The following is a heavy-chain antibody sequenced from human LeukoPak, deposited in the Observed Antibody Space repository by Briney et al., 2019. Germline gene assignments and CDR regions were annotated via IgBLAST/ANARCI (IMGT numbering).Heavy chain of an antibody. CDR1: GYIFTSYW. CDR3: ATRQGRLNWFDP. J-gene: IGHJ5*02. D-gene: IGHD4-11*01. Sequence: GASLQISCKGSGYIFTSYWIGWVRQLPGKGLEWMGIIYPGDSDTRYSPSFQGQVTISADKSISTAYLQWSSLKASDTAMYYCATRQGRLNWFDPWGQGTLVTVSS. CDR2: IYPGDSDT. V-gene: IGHV5-51*01.